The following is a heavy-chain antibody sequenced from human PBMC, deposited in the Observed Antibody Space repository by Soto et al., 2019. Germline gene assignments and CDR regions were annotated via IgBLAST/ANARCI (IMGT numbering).Heavy chain of an antibody. CDR2: INHSGST. V-gene: IGHV4-34*01. CDR3: ARTYSSSWSPFDY. J-gene: IGHJ4*02. CDR1: GVPFSGYY. D-gene: IGHD6-13*01. Sequence: PSETLSLTCACYGVPFSGYYWSWIRQPPGKGLEWIGEINHSGSTNYNPSLKSRVTISVDTSKNQFSLKLSSVTAADTAVYYCARTYSSSWSPFDYWGQGTLVTVSS.